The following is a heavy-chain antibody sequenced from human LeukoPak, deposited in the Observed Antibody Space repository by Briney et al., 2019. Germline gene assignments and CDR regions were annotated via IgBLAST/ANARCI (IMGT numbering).Heavy chain of an antibody. Sequence: GGSLRLSCVASGFTFSSSWMTWVRQAPGMGLERVANIKADGSGKYYVDSVRGRFSISRDNAKNSLYLELNSLRAEDTGVYFCARDRRWQQFDYWGQGTLVTVSS. J-gene: IGHJ4*01. CDR2: IKADGSGK. D-gene: IGHD5-24*01. CDR1: GFTFSSSW. V-gene: IGHV3-7*01. CDR3: ARDRRWQQFDY.